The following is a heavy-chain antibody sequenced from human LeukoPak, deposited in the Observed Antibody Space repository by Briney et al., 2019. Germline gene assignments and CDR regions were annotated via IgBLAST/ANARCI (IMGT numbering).Heavy chain of an antibody. CDR3: ARTLRLGAPRAFDI. Sequence: GGSLRLSCAASGFTFSSYSMNWVRQAPGKGLEGVSYISSGSSTIYYADSVKGRFTISRDNAKNSLYLQMNSLRAEDTALYYCARTLRLGAPRAFDIWGRGTMVTVSS. V-gene: IGHV3-48*04. D-gene: IGHD6-25*01. CDR2: ISSGSSTI. J-gene: IGHJ3*02. CDR1: GFTFSSYS.